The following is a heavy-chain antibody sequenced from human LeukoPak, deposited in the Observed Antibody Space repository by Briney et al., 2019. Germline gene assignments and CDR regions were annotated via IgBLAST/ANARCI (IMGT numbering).Heavy chain of an antibody. CDR3: ARSAGSSSWYGLYY. Sequence: ASVKVSCKASGYTFTGYYMLWVRQAPGQGLEWMGWINPNSGGTNYAQKFQGRVTMTRDTSISTAYMELSRLRSDDTAVYYCARSAGSSSWYGLYYWGQGTLVAVSS. CDR2: INPNSGGT. V-gene: IGHV1-2*02. J-gene: IGHJ4*02. D-gene: IGHD6-13*01. CDR1: GYTFTGYY.